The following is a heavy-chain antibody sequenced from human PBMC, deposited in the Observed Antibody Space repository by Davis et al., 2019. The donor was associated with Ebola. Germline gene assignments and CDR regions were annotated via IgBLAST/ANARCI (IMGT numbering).Heavy chain of an antibody. CDR3: AREALVPSYYYDSSVSPPEKRGMDV. D-gene: IGHD3-22*01. CDR1: GFTFSSYE. CDR2: FICSCSTI. V-gene: IGHV3-48*03. Sequence: GESLKISCAASGFTFSSYEMNFXXXXXXXXXXXXXYFICSCSTIYYADSVKGRFTISRDNSKNTLYLQMNSLIAEDTAVYYCAREALVPSYYYDSSVSPPEKRGMDVWGQGTTVTVSS. J-gene: IGHJ6*02.